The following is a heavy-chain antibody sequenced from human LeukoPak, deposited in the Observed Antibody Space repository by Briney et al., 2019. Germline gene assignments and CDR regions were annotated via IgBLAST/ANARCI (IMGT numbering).Heavy chain of an antibody. CDR3: ARGFSSRAFDI. Sequence: GASVKVSCKASGYTFTSYYIHWVRQAPGQGIEWMGIINPSGGSTNYAQNFQGRVTMTRDTSTSTVYMELSSLRSEDAAVYYCARGFSSRAFDIWGQGTMVTVSS. V-gene: IGHV1-46*01. CDR1: GYTFTSYY. D-gene: IGHD6-6*01. J-gene: IGHJ3*02. CDR2: INPSGGST.